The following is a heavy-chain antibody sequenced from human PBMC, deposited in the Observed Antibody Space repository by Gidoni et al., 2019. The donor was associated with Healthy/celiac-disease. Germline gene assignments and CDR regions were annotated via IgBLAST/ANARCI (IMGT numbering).Heavy chain of an antibody. CDR3: ARDNYYGSVSPFYGMDV. CDR1: GFPFVDYY. V-gene: IGHV3-11*05. J-gene: IGHJ6*02. D-gene: IGHD3-10*01. CDR2: ISSSSSYT. Sequence: QVQLVESGGGLVKPGGSLRLSCAASGFPFVDYYMSWIRQAPWKGLEGVSYISSSSSYTNYADSVKGRFTISRDNAKNSLYLQMNSLRAEDTAVYYCARDNYYGSVSPFYGMDVWGQGTTVTVSS.